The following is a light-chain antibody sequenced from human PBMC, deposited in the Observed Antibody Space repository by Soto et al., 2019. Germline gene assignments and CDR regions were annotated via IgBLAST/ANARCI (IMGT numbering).Light chain of an antibody. CDR1: QSVSSN. CDR3: QQYNNWPPLT. V-gene: IGKV3-15*01. CDR2: GAS. Sequence: EIVMTQSPATLSVSPGERATLSCRASQSVSSNLAWYQQKPGQAPRLLIYGASTRATGIPARFSGSGSGTEFTLTISSLQSEDFEVYYCQQYNNWPPLTSGGGTKVEIK. J-gene: IGKJ4*01.